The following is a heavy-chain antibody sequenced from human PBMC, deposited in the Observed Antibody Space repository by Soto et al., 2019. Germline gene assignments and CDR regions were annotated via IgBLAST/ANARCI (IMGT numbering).Heavy chain of an antibody. D-gene: IGHD3-10*01. CDR3: ARERVSNYGSGRDYYYGMDV. CDR1: GGTFSSYA. Sequence: QVQLVQSGAEVKKPGSSVKVSCKASGGTFSSYAISWVRQAPGQGLEWMGWIIPIFGTANYAQKFQGRVTITADESTSTAYMELSSLRSEDTAVYYCARERVSNYGSGRDYYYGMDVWGQGTTVTVSS. CDR2: IIPIFGTA. J-gene: IGHJ6*02. V-gene: IGHV1-69*01.